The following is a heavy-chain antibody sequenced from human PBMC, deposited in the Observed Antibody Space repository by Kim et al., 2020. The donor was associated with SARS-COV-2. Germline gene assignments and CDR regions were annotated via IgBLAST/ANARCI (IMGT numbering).Heavy chain of an antibody. CDR3: AKGHDYGDYWYFDL. D-gene: IGHD4-17*01. CDR2: ISGDGGST. CDR1: GFTFDDYA. Sequence: GSLRLSCAASGFTFDDYAMHWVRQAPGKGLEWVSLISGDGGSTYYADSVKGRFTISRDNSKNSLYLQMNSLRTEDTALYYCAKGHDYGDYWYFDLWGRGTLVTVSS. J-gene: IGHJ2*01. V-gene: IGHV3-43*02.